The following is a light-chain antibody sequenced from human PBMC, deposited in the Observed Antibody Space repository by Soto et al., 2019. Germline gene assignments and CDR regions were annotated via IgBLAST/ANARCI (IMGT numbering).Light chain of an antibody. CDR1: STDVGGYNE. CDR3: NSYAGNSNII. Sequence: QSALTQPPSASGSPGQSVTISCTGTSTDVGGYNEVSWYQQHPGKATKLMIYEVTKRPSGVPDRFSGSKSGNTSSLTVSWLQADDEADYYCNSYAGNSNIIFGGGTQLTVL. V-gene: IGLV2-8*01. J-gene: IGLJ7*01. CDR2: EVT.